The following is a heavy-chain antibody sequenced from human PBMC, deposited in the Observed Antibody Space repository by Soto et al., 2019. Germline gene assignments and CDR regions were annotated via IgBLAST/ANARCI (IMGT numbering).Heavy chain of an antibody. V-gene: IGHV4-4*07. CDR2: IYTSGST. CDR1: GGPISSYY. J-gene: IGHJ6*02. CDR3: ARDFGAHSDYYYYYGMDV. Sequence: SETLSLTCTVSGGPISSYYWSWIRQPAGKGLEWIGRIYTSGSTNYNPSLKSRVTMSVDTSKNQFSLKLSSVTAADTAVYYCARDFGAHSDYYYYYGMDVWGQGTTVTVS. D-gene: IGHD3-16*01.